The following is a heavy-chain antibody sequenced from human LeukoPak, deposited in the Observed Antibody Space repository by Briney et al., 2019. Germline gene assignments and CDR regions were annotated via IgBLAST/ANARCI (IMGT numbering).Heavy chain of an antibody. CDR1: GFSFSGYN. Sequence: GGALRLSCAASGFSFSGYNMNWARQAPGKGLEWVSYISSSGTTVYYADSVKGRFTISRDNAKNSLYLQMNSLRDEDTAVYYCVMVRGVSFDYWGQGTLVTVSS. J-gene: IGHJ4*02. V-gene: IGHV3-48*02. D-gene: IGHD3-10*01. CDR3: VMVRGVSFDY. CDR2: ISSSGTTV.